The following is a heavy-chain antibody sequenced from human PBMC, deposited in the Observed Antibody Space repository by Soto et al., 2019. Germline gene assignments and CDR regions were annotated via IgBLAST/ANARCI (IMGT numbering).Heavy chain of an antibody. CDR2: IDPSDSYT. J-gene: IGHJ6*02. D-gene: IGHD4-4*01. V-gene: IGHV5-10-1*01. Sequence: PGESLKISCKGSGYSFTSYWISWVRQVPGKGLEWMGRIDPSDSYTNYSPSFQGHVTISADKSISTAYLQWSSLKASDTAMYYCARPGVSSNSRAYGMDVWGQGTTVTVSS. CDR3: ARPGVSSNSRAYGMDV. CDR1: GYSFTSYW.